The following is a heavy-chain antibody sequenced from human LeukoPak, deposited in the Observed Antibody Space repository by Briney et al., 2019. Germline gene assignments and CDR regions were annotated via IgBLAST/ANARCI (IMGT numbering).Heavy chain of an antibody. J-gene: IGHJ3*02. D-gene: IGHD6-13*01. Sequence: PSETLSLTCTVSGGSISSGSYYWSWIRQPAGKGLEWIGRIYTSGNTNYNPSLKSRVTISVDTSKNQFSLKLSSVTAADTAVYYCARDLSSSGGEAFDIWGQGTMVIVSS. V-gene: IGHV4-61*02. CDR1: GGSISSGSYY. CDR2: IYTSGNT. CDR3: ARDLSSSGGEAFDI.